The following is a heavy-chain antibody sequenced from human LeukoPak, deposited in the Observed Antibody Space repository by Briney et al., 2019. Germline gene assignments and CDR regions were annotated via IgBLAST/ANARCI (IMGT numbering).Heavy chain of an antibody. J-gene: IGHJ6*02. CDR3: VKDHYYSVDV. V-gene: IGHV3-74*01. CDR1: GFPFSVSW. Sequence: PGGSLRLSCVASGFPFSVSWMHWVRQAPGKGLLWVSLIRSDGTITNYADSVKGRFITSRDNTKNTVYLQMNSLRAEDTGIYYCVKDHYYSVDVWGQGTTVTVTS. CDR2: IRSDGTIT.